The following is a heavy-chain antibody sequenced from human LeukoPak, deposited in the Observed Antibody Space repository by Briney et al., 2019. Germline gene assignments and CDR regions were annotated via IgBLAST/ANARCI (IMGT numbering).Heavy chain of an antibody. V-gene: IGHV5-51*01. J-gene: IGHJ4*02. CDR2: IFPGDSDT. Sequence: GESLQISCRCCGFSCTTYYIGWVRQLGGRGLGLMGIIFPGDSDTSYSPSFEGQVTISADKSTNTAYLQWSSLKSSDTAIYYCARRAQAEMLTVWGLVDYWGQGTLVTVSS. CDR3: ARRAQAEMLTVWGLVDY. D-gene: IGHD3-16*01. CDR1: GFSCTTYY.